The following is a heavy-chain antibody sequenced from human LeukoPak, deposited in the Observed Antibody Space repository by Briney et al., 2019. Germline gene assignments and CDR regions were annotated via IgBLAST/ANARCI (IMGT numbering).Heavy chain of an antibody. V-gene: IGHV4-59*01. Sequence: SETLSLTCTVSGGSISSYHWSWIRQPPGKGLEWIGYIYYSGSTNYNPSLKSRVTISVDTSKNQFSLKLSSVTAADTAVYYCARDSSGWYSDAFDIWGQGTMVTVSS. CDR3: ARDSSGWYSDAFDI. CDR1: GGSISSYH. J-gene: IGHJ3*02. CDR2: IYYSGST. D-gene: IGHD6-19*01.